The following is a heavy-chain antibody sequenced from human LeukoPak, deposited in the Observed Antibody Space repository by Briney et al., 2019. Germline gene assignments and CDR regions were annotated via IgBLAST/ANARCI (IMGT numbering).Heavy chain of an antibody. V-gene: IGHV3-53*01. Sequence: GGSLRLSGAASGFTVSSNYMSWVRQAPGKGLEWVSVIYSGGSTYYADSVKGRFTISRDNSKNTLYLQMNSLRAEDTAVYYCARFGPLDAFDIWGQGTMVTVSS. D-gene: IGHD3-10*01. J-gene: IGHJ3*02. CDR1: GFTVSSNY. CDR3: ARFGPLDAFDI. CDR2: IYSGGST.